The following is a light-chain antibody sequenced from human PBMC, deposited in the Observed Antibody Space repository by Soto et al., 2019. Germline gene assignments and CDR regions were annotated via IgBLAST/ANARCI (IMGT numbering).Light chain of an antibody. CDR1: ISDIGVYNY. J-gene: IGLJ2*01. Sequence: QSALTQPASLSGSPGQSITISCTGSISDIGVYNYVSWYQQHPGKAPKLMIYEVSYRPSGVSNRFSGSKSGNTASLTISGLQAEDEGDYYCSSYSASNTLAVFGGGTKVTVL. CDR2: EVS. V-gene: IGLV2-14*01. CDR3: SSYSASNTLAV.